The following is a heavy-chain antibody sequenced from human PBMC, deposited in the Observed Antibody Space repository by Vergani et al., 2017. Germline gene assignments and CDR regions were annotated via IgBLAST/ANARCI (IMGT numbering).Heavy chain of an antibody. CDR1: GFTFSSYA. J-gene: IGHJ4*02. CDR3: ARAPQVVPAAHKPPFDY. V-gene: IGHV3-30-3*01. Sequence: QVQLVESGGGVVQPGRSLRLSCAASGFTFSSYAMHWVRQAPGKVLEWVAVISYDGSNKYYADSVKGRFTISRDNSKNTLYLQMNSLRAEDTAVYYCARAPQVVPAAHKPPFDYWGQGTLVTVSS. D-gene: IGHD2-2*01. CDR2: ISYDGSNK.